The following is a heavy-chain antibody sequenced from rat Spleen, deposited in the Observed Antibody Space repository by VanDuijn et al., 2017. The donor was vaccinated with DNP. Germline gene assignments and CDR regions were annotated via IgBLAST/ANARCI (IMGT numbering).Heavy chain of an antibody. D-gene: IGHD1-11*01. CDR2: ISYTGTT. CDR3: ARGLNYGGYIYSWYFDF. CDR1: DYSITSNY. Sequence: EVQLQESGPGLVKPSQSLSLTCSVTDYSITSNYWGWIRKFPGNKMEWIGHISYTGTTSYNPSLESRISITRDTSKNQFFLQLNSVTTEDTATYYCARGLNYGGYIYSWYFDFWGPGTMVTVSS. J-gene: IGHJ1*01. V-gene: IGHV3-1*01.